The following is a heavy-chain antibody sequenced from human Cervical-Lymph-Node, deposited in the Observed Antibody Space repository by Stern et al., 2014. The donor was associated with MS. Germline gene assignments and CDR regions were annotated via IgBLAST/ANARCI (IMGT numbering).Heavy chain of an antibody. V-gene: IGHV1-8*01. CDR2: MNPDSGDP. Sequence: VQLMESGAEVRKPGASVRVSCKTSGYNFISDDINWVRQATGQGLEWMGWMNPDSGDPGYAQKFQGRLTITGDTSINTAYMELTSLSSEDSAVYYCTKAWDSWGQGTLVTVSS. CDR1: GYNFISDD. CDR3: TKAWDS. J-gene: IGHJ5*01.